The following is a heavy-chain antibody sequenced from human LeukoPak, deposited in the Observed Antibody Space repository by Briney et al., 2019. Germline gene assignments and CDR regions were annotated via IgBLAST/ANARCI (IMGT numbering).Heavy chain of an antibody. V-gene: IGHV3-23*01. D-gene: IGHD3-22*01. CDR3: AKVQESITMIVVVITHEYYFDY. CDR2: ISGSGGST. J-gene: IGHJ4*02. Sequence: GGSLRLSCAASGFTFSSYAMSWVRQAPGKGLEWVSAISGSGGSTYYADSVKGRFTISRDNSKNTLYLQMNSLRAEDTAVYYCAKVQESITMIVVVITHEYYFDYWGQGTLVTVSS. CDR1: GFTFSSYA.